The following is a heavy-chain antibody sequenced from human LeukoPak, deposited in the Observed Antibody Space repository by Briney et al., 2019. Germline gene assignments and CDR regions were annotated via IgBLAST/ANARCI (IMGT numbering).Heavy chain of an antibody. V-gene: IGHV3-23*01. J-gene: IGHJ3*02. CDR3: AKDYYDSSGYPGRDAFDI. D-gene: IGHD3-22*01. Sequence: PGGSLRLSCAASGFTFSSNAMSWVRQAPGKGLEWVSAISGSGGSTYYADSVKGRFTISRDNSKNTLYLQMNSLRAEDTAVYYCAKDYYDSSGYPGRDAFDIWGQGTTVTVSS. CDR2: ISGSGGST. CDR1: GFTFSSNA.